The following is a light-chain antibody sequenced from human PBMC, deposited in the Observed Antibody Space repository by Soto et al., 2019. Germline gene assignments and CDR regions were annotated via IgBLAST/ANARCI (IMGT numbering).Light chain of an antibody. CDR2: SNN. J-gene: IGLJ3*02. Sequence: QSVMTQPPSASGPPGQRVTISCSGSDSNIGSNRVNWYQQFPGTAPKLLMHSNNQRASGVPDRFSGSKSGASASLAISGHQSEDEADYYCAAWDDSLDGGVFGGGTKLTVL. CDR1: DSNIGSNR. V-gene: IGLV1-44*01. CDR3: AAWDDSLDGGV.